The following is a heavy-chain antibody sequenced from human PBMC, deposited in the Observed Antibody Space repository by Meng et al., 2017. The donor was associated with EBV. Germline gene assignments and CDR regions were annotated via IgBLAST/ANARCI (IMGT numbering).Heavy chain of an antibody. Sequence: QVQLVASGAEVKKPGASVKVSCKASGYTFTSYDINWVRQATGQGLEWMGWMNPNSGNTGYAQKFQGRVTMTRNTSISTAYMELSSLRSEDTAVYYCARGRGVYCSGGSCYPGWFDPWGQGTLVTVSS. CDR1: GYTFTSYD. CDR2: MNPNSGNT. D-gene: IGHD2-15*01. J-gene: IGHJ5*02. CDR3: ARGRGVYCSGGSCYPGWFDP. V-gene: IGHV1-8*01.